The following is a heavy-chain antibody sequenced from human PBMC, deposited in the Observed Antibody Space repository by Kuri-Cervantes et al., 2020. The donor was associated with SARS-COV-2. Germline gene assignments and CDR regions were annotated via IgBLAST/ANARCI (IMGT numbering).Heavy chain of an antibody. V-gene: IGHV3-48*04. D-gene: IGHD6-6*01. Sequence: GESLKISCAASGFTFSDYNMNWVRQAPGKGLEWVSFISSGSATKYFADSVMGRFTISRDNAKNSLSLQMNSLRVEDMAVYYCAREYTSSSPFESWGQGTLVTVSS. CDR3: AREYTSSSPFES. CDR1: GFTFSDYN. J-gene: IGHJ4*02. CDR2: ISSGSATK.